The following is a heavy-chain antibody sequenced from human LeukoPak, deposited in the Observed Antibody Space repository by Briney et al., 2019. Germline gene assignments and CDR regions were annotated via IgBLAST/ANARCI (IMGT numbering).Heavy chain of an antibody. CDR2: INPSGGST. Sequence: ASVKVSCKASGYTFTSYYMHWVRQAPGQGLEWMGIINPSGGSTSYAQKFQGRVTMTRDTSISTAYMELSRLRSDDTAVYYCARGGHYYDSSGYSHRSDYWGQGTLVTVSS. D-gene: IGHD3-22*01. CDR3: ARGGHYYDSSGYSHRSDY. J-gene: IGHJ4*02. V-gene: IGHV1-46*01. CDR1: GYTFTSYY.